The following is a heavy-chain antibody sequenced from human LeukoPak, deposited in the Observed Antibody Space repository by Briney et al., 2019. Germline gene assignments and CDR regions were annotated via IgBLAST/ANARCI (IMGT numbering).Heavy chain of an antibody. V-gene: IGHV3-30-3*01. Sequence: GGSLRPSCAASGFTFSSYAMHWVRQAPGKGLEWVAVISYDGSNKYYADSVKGRFTISRDNSKNTLYLQMNSLRAEDTAVYYCAGLLAAAGATYNLGFFDYWGQGTLVTVSS. CDR2: ISYDGSNK. CDR3: AGLLAAAGATYNLGFFDY. D-gene: IGHD6-13*01. J-gene: IGHJ4*02. CDR1: GFTFSSYA.